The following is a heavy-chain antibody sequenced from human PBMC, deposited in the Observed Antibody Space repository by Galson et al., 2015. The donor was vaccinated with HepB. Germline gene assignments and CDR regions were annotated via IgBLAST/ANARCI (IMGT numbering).Heavy chain of an antibody. CDR1: GFTFRNYA. CDR3: AKVMREQWLVLDGMDV. Sequence: SLRLSCAASGFTFRNYAMSWVRQAPGKGLEWVSSISAAGGTYYADSVKGRFTISRDNSKTTLHLQMNSLRAEDTALYYCAKVMREQWLVLDGMDVWGQGTTVTVSS. V-gene: IGHV3-23*01. CDR2: ISAAGGT. D-gene: IGHD6-19*01. J-gene: IGHJ6*02.